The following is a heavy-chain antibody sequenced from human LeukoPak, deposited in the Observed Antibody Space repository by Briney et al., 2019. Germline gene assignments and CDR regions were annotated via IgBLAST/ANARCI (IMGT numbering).Heavy chain of an antibody. CDR1: GGSFSGYY. CDR2: INHSGST. V-gene: IGHV4-34*01. CDR3: ARAYSGSLDY. Sequence: SETPSLTCAVYGGSFSGYYWSWIRQPPGKGLEWIGEINHSGSTNYNPSLKSRVTISVDTSKNQFSLKLSSVTAADTAVYYCARAYSGSLDYWGQGTLVTVSS. J-gene: IGHJ4*02. D-gene: IGHD4-23*01.